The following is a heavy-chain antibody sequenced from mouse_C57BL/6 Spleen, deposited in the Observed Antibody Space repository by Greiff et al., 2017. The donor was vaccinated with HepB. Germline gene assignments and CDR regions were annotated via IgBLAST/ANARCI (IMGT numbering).Heavy chain of an antibody. J-gene: IGHJ2*01. D-gene: IGHD4-1*01. CDR3: TRRELGRNFDY. CDR1: GYTFTDYE. CDR2: IDPETGGT. V-gene: IGHV1-15*01. Sequence: QVQLQQSGAELVRPGASVTLSCKASGYTFTDYEMHWVKQTPVHGLEWIGAIDPETGGTAYNQKFKGKAILTADKSSSTAYMELRSLTSEDSAVSYCTRRELGRNFDYWGQGTTLTVSS.